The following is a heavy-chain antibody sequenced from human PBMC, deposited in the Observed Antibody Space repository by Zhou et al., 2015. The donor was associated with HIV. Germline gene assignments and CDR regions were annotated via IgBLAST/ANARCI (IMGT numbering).Heavy chain of an antibody. Sequence: QVQLVQSGAEVKKPGSSVKVSCKASGGTFSSYAISWVRQAPGQGLEWMGGIIPIFGTANYAQKFQGRVTITADESTSTAYMELSSLRSEDTAVYYCASSSGGDCSGGSCYSSYYYYGMDVWGQGTTVTVSS. D-gene: IGHD2-15*01. CDR2: IIPIFGTA. J-gene: IGHJ6*02. CDR1: GGTFSSYA. V-gene: IGHV1-69*01. CDR3: ASSSGGDCSGGSCYSSYYYYGMDV.